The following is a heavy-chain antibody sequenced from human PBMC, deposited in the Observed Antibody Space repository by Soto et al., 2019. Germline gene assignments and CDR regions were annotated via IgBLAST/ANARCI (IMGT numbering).Heavy chain of an antibody. CDR3: AKIYCVGGSCYWFFDL. J-gene: IGHJ2*01. CDR2: VSYDGGSK. V-gene: IGHV3-30*18. D-gene: IGHD2-15*01. CDR1: GFTFSTHG. Sequence: QVQLVESGGGVVQPGRSLRLSCAASGFTFSTHGMHWVRQAPGKGLEWVAVVSYDGGSKYYADSVKGRFTASRDNSKNTLYLEMNSLRTEDTAVYYCAKIYCVGGSCYWFFDLWGRGTLVTVSS.